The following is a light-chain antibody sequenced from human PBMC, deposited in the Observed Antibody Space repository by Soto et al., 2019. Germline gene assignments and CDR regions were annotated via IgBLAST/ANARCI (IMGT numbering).Light chain of an antibody. CDR1: QSVGTT. J-gene: IGKJ4*01. CDR2: GAS. V-gene: IGKV3D-15*01. CDR3: QQYKEYVT. Sequence: EIVMTQFPDSLCVSPGESATLSCRASQSVGTTLAWYQQKPGQAPRLLIYGASTRANGCPPRFRGSGSGTDFTHNINYLRSEDIAVYFCQQYKEYVTFGGGTKVEV.